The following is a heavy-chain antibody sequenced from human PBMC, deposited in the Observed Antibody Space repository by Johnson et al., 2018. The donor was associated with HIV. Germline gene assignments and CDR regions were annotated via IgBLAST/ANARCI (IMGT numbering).Heavy chain of an antibody. D-gene: IGHD6-6*01. CDR2: IKQDGSEK. V-gene: IGHV3-7*05. Sequence: VQLVESGGGLVQPGGSLRLSCAASGFTFSSYWMSWVRQAPGKGLEWVANIKQDGSEKYYVDSVKGRFTISRDNAKNSLFLQMNSLRAEDTALYYCAKDISPLYSSSDAFDIWGQGTMVTVSS. CDR3: AKDISPLYSSSDAFDI. CDR1: GFTFSSYW. J-gene: IGHJ3*02.